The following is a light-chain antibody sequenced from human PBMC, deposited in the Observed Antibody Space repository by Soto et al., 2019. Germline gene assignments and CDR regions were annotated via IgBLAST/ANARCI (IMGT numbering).Light chain of an antibody. CDR3: QSYDSSPHVV. J-gene: IGLJ2*01. CDR2: GNS. Sequence: QSVLTQPPSVSGAPGQRVTIFCTGSSSNIGAGYDVHWYQQLPGTAPKLLIYGNSNRPSGVPDRFSGSKSGTSASLAITGLQAEDEADYYCQSYDSSPHVVFGGGTKLTVL. CDR1: SSNIGAGYD. V-gene: IGLV1-40*01.